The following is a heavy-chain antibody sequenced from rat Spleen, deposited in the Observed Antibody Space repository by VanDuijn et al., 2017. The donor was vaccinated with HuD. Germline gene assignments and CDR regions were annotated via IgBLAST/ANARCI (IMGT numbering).Heavy chain of an antibody. Sequence: EVQLVESGGGLMQPGRSLKLSCAASGFTFSNYDMAWVRQSPTKGLEWIASISTGGDITYYRDSVKGRFTVSRDDANNTHYLHMDSLRSEDTATYYCTIHGGLRNWFDSWGQGSLVTVSS. CDR3: TIHGGLRNWFDS. CDR2: ISTGGDIT. CDR1: GFTFSNYD. D-gene: IGHD1-11*01. J-gene: IGHJ3*01. V-gene: IGHV5S13*01.